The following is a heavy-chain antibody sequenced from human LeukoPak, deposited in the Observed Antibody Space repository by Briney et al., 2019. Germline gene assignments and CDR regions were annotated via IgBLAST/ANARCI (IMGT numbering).Heavy chain of an antibody. CDR1: GGSISSGTYY. V-gene: IGHV4-61*02. D-gene: IGHD4-23*01. J-gene: IGHJ3*02. CDR2: IYGSGST. Sequence: PSETLSLTCTVSGGSISSGTYYWTWIRQPAGQGLEWIGRIYGSGSTDYNPSLKSRVTISVDTSKNQFSLKLSPVTAADTAVHYCARDPGVGGFDTWGQGTVVSVSS. CDR3: ARDPGVGGFDT.